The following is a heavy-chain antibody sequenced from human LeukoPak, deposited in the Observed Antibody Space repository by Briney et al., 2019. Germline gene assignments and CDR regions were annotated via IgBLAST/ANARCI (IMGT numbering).Heavy chain of an antibody. CDR2: ISYDGSNK. V-gene: IGHV3-30*18. Sequence: PGRSLRLSCAASGFTFSSYGMHWVRQAPGKGLEWVAVISYDGSNKHYADSVKGRFTISRDNSKNTLYLQMNSLRAEDTAVYYCAKLFSGSYSTDFDYWGQGTLVTVSS. J-gene: IGHJ4*02. CDR3: AKLFSGSYSTDFDY. D-gene: IGHD3-10*02. CDR1: GFTFSSYG.